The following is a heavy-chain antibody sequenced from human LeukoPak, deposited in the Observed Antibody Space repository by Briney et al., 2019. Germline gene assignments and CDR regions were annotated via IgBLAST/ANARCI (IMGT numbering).Heavy chain of an antibody. Sequence: GGSLRLSCAASGFTFSSYEMNWVRQAPGKGLEWVSYISSSGSTIYYADSVKGRFTISRDNAKNTLYLQMNSLRAEDTAVYYCANVQQLVPENYWGQGTLVTVSS. V-gene: IGHV3-48*03. CDR3: ANVQQLVPENY. CDR2: ISSSGSTI. CDR1: GFTFSSYE. J-gene: IGHJ4*02. D-gene: IGHD6-13*01.